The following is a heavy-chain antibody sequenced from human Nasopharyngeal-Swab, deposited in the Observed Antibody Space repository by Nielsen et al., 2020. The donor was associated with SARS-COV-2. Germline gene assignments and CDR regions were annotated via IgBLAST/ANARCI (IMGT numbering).Heavy chain of an antibody. Sequence: SETLSLTCAVSGGSISSGGYSWSWIRQPPGKGLEWIGYIYHSGSTYYNPSLKSRVTISVDTSKNQFSLKLSSVTAADTAVYYCARGRFTVHKYYYYYYGMDVWGQGTTVTVSS. CDR2: IYHSGST. CDR3: ARGRFTVHKYYYYYYGMDV. V-gene: IGHV4-30-2*01. D-gene: IGHD4-17*01. J-gene: IGHJ6*02. CDR1: GGSISSGGYS.